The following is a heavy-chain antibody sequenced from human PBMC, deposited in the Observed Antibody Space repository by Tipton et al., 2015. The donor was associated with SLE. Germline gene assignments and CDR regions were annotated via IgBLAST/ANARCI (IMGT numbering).Heavy chain of an antibody. J-gene: IGHJ3*02. CDR3: TRDFLVTGDPYAALDI. Sequence: GSLRLSCAASGFTLSRYWMHWVRQAPGKGLVWVSRLKSDGISTVYTDSVKGRFTVSRDDAKNTLYLQMNSLTVEDTAVYYCTRDFLVTGDPYAALDIGGQGAMVTVSS. CDR1: GFTLSRYW. CDR2: LKSDGIST. V-gene: IGHV3-74*01. D-gene: IGHD1-20*01.